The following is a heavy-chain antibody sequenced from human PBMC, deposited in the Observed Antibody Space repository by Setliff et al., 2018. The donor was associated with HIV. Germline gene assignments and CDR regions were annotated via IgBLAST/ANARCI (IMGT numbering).Heavy chain of an antibody. Sequence: SETLSLTCTVSGGSISSSTYYWSWIRQPPGKGLEWIGYIYYSGSTYYKPSLKSRVTISIDTSKSQFSLKLSSVTATDTAVYYCARARKDILTGYKYGTFDYWGQGTLVTVSS. CDR3: ARARKDILTGYKYGTFDY. V-gene: IGHV4-30-4*08. J-gene: IGHJ4*02. CDR1: GGSISSSTYY. CDR2: IYYSGST. D-gene: IGHD3-9*01.